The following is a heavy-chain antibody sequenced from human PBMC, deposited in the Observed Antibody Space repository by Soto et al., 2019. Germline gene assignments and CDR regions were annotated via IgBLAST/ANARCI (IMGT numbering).Heavy chain of an antibody. V-gene: IGHV4-34*01. J-gene: IGHJ4*02. CDR3: ARVANFADY. Sequence: PSETLSLTCAVYGGSFSGYYWSWIRQPPGKGLEWIGEINHSGSTNYNPSLKSRVTISVDTSKNQFSLKLSSVTAADTAVYYCARVANFADYWGQGTLVTVSS. D-gene: IGHD2-21*01. CDR2: INHSGST. CDR1: GGSFSGYY.